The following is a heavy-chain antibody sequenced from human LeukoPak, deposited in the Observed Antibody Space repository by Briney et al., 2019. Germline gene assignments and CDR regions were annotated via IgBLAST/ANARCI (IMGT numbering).Heavy chain of an antibody. CDR3: ARDCLYSSSSEDAFDI. CDR1: GGSFSGYY. CDR2: INHSGST. D-gene: IGHD6-6*01. Sequence: SETLSLTCAVYGGSFSGYYWSWIRQPPGKGLEWIGEINHSGSTNYNPSLKSRVTISVDTSKNQFSLKLSSVTAADTAVYYCARDCLYSSSSEDAFDIWGQGTMVTVSS. J-gene: IGHJ3*02. V-gene: IGHV4-34*01.